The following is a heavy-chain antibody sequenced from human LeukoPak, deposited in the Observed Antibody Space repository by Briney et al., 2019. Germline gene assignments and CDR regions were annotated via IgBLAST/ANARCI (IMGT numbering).Heavy chain of an antibody. V-gene: IGHV1-8*03. Sequence: GASVKVSCKASGYTFTSYDINWVRQATGQGLEWMGWMNPNSGNTGYAQKFQGRVTITRNTSISTAYMELSSLRSEDTAVYYCARQNLRDSDAFDIWGQGTMVTVSS. CDR1: GYTFTSYD. D-gene: IGHD2/OR15-2a*01. J-gene: IGHJ3*02. CDR3: ARQNLRDSDAFDI. CDR2: MNPNSGNT.